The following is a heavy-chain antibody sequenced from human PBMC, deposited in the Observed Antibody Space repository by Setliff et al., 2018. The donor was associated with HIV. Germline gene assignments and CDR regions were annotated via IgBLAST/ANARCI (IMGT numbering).Heavy chain of an antibody. J-gene: IGHJ5*02. CDR2: ISNSDVST. CDR3: AQGKWLDNT. CDR1: GFTFSSYE. Sequence: GGSLRLSCAASGFTFSSYEMNWVRQAPGKGLEWVSSISNSDVSTWHADSVKGRFTISRDNSKNTLYLQMNSMRAEDTAIYYCAQGKWLDNTWGQGTLVAVSS. V-gene: IGHV3-23*01. D-gene: IGHD6-19*01.